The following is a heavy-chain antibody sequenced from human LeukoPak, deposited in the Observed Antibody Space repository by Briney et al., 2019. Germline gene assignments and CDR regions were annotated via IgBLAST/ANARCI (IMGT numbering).Heavy chain of an antibody. D-gene: IGHD4-23*01. V-gene: IGHV3-66*01. CDR3: ARGTTVVTLGDY. CDR1: GFTVSSNY. Sequence: GGSLRLSCAASGFTVSSNYMSWVRQAPGKGLEWVSVIYSGGSTYYADSVKGRFTISRDNSKNTLYLQMNSLRAEDTAVYYCARGTTVVTLGDYWGQGTLVTVSS. J-gene: IGHJ4*02. CDR2: IYSGGST.